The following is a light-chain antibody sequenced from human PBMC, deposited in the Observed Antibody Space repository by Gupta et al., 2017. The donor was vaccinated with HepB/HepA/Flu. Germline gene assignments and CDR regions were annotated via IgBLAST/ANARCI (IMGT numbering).Light chain of an antibody. J-gene: IGLJ2*01. Sequence: QSALTQPASVSGSPGQSITISCTGTRSDVGGYKYVSWYQQHPGEAPKLIIYDVNNRPAGVSTRFSGSKSGNTASLTISGLQAEDEADYYCCSYTSSSTRVFGGGTKLTVL. CDR2: DVN. V-gene: IGLV2-14*01. CDR3: CSYTSSSTRV. CDR1: RSDVGGYKY.